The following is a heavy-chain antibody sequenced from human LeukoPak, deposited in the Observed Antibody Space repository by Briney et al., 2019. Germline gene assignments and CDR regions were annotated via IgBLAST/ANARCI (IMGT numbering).Heavy chain of an antibody. D-gene: IGHD1-26*01. CDR2: ISSTTGYT. V-gene: IGHV3-11*05. CDR3: ARDSGSHFYFDF. J-gene: IGHJ4*02. CDR1: GFTFSDYY. Sequence: GGSLRLSRAASGFTFSDYYMSWIRQAPGKGLEWVSYISSTTGYTNYADSVKGRFTISRDNAKNSLYLQMNSLRAEDTAVYYCARDSGSHFYFDFWGQGTLVTVSS.